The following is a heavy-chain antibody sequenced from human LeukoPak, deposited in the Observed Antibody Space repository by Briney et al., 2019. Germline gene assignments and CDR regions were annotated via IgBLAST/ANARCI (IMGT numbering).Heavy chain of an antibody. V-gene: IGHV1-24*01. CDR2: FDPEDGET. J-gene: IGHJ3*01. D-gene: IGHD2-2*01. CDR3: ATDDPRYCSSTSCPSLNMEAFDV. Sequence: ASVKVSCKVSGYTLTELSMHWVRQAPGKGLEWMGGFDPEDGETIYAQKFQGRVTMTEDTSTDTAYMELSSLRSEDTAVYYCATDDPRYCSSTSCPSLNMEAFDVWGQGTMVTVSS. CDR1: GYTLTELS.